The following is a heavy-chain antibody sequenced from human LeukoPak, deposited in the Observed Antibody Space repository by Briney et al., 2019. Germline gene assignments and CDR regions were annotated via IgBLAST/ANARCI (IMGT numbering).Heavy chain of an antibody. CDR2: IRYDGSNK. J-gene: IGHJ4*02. V-gene: IGHV3-30*02. D-gene: IGHD5-12*01. Sequence: GGSLRLSCAASGFTFSSYGMHWVRQAPGKGLEWVAFIRYDGSNKYYADSVKGRFTISSDNSKNTLYLQMNSLRAEDTAVYYCAKNEDIVATVDYWGQGTLVTVSS. CDR1: GFTFSSYG. CDR3: AKNEDIVATVDY.